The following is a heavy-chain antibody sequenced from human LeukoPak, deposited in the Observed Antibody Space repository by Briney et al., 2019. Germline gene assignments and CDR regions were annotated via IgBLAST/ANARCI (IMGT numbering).Heavy chain of an antibody. V-gene: IGHV1-69*13. CDR2: IIPIFGTA. Sequence: SVKVSCKXSGGTFSSYAISWVRQAPGQGLEWMGGIIPIFGTANYAQKFQGRVTITADESTSTAYMELSSLRSEDTAVYYCARVRRGHYDILTGSHFPAYFDYWGQGTLVTVSS. J-gene: IGHJ4*02. CDR1: GGTFSSYA. D-gene: IGHD3-9*01. CDR3: ARVRRGHYDILTGSHFPAYFDY.